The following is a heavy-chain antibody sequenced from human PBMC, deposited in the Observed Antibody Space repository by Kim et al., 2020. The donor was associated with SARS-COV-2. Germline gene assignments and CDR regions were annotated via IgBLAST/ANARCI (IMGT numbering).Heavy chain of an antibody. V-gene: IGHV3-48*03. CDR2: ISSSGSTI. CDR3: QTPPFVTIFGVGSYYYGMDV. Sequence: GGSLRLSCAASGFTFSSYEMNWVRQAPGKGLEWVSYISSSGSTIYYADSVKGRFTISRDNAKNSLYLQMNSLRAEDTAVYYCQTPPFVTIFGVGSYYYGMDVWGQGTTVTVSS. D-gene: IGHD3-3*01. CDR1: GFTFSSYE. J-gene: IGHJ6*02.